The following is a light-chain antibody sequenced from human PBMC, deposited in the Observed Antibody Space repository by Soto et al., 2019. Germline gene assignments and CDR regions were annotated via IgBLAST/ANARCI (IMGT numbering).Light chain of an antibody. J-gene: IGKJ1*01. CDR2: AAS. CDR1: QGISSY. V-gene: IGKV1-8*01. Sequence: AIRMTQSPSSLSASTGDRVTITCRASQGISSYLAWYQQKPGKAPKLLIYAASTLQSGVPSRLSGSGSGTDFTLTISCLQSEDFATYYCQQYYSYPSWTFGQGTKVEIK. CDR3: QQYYSYPSWT.